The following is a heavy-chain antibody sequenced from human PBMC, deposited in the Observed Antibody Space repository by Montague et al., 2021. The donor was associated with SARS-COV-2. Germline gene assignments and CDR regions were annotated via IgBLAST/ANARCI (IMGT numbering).Heavy chain of an antibody. D-gene: IGHD4-23*01. CDR3: ARGGGWKRHFVY. Sequence: SETLSLTCNVSGGSINNYYWSWIRQSPGRGLEWIGYIYYTGSTTRNPSLDSRVTISLDTSRDLVSLELRSLTAADTAVYYCARGGGWKRHFVYWGQGTLVAVSS. J-gene: IGHJ4*02. CDR1: GGSINNYY. V-gene: IGHV4-59*01. CDR2: IYYTGST.